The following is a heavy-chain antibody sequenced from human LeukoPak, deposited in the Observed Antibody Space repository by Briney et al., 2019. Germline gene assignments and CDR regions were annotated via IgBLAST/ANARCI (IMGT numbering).Heavy chain of an antibody. CDR2: IKQDGTEK. Sequence: TGGSLRLSCGASGFSFTTYWMGWVRQAPGKGLEWVANIKQDGTEKYYVDSVKGRFTISRDNAKNSLYLQMNSLRVEDTAVYYCAKLAKYFYGSETYYFFEHWGQGTPVTASS. CDR1: GFSFTTYW. J-gene: IGHJ4*02. V-gene: IGHV3-7*01. CDR3: AKLAKYFYGSETYYFFEH. D-gene: IGHD3-10*01.